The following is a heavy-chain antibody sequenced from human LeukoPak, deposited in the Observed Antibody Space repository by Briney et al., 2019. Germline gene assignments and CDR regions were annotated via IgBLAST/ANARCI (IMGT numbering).Heavy chain of an antibody. CDR1: GGTFSSYA. D-gene: IGHD3-10*01. J-gene: IGHJ5*02. Sequence: ASVKVSCKASGGTFSSYAIGWVRQAPGQGLEWMGGIIPIFGTANYAQKFQGRVTITTDESTSTAYMELSSLRSEDTAVYYCASVLLWFGELGWFDPWGQGTLVTVSS. CDR2: IIPIFGTA. V-gene: IGHV1-69*05. CDR3: ASVLLWFGELGWFDP.